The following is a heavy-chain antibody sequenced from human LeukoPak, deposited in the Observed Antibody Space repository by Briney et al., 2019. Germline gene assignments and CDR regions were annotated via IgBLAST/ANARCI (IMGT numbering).Heavy chain of an antibody. CDR1: GFTFSSYA. V-gene: IGHV3-23*01. Sequence: GGSLRLSCAASGFTFSSYAMSWVRQAPGKGLEWVSAISGSGGSTYYADSVKGRFTISRDNSKNTLYLQMNSLRAEDTAVYYCAEGGFPQGELLDYWGQGTLVTVPS. CDR3: AEGGFPQGELLDY. CDR2: ISGSGGST. D-gene: IGHD1-26*01. J-gene: IGHJ4*02.